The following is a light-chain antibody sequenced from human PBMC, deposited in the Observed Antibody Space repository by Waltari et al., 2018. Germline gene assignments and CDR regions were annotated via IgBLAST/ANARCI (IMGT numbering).Light chain of an antibody. J-gene: IGKJ1*01. CDR3: QQTYTSPWT. CDR2: GAS. CDR1: QSVIDY. Sequence: DVQMTQSPSSLSASVGDRVTITCRASQSVIDYLNWYQQKPGKAPELLISGASNLQSGAPSRFSGSGSGTDFTLTISSPQPEDFATFYCQQTYTSPWTFGQGTKVEIK. V-gene: IGKV1-39*01.